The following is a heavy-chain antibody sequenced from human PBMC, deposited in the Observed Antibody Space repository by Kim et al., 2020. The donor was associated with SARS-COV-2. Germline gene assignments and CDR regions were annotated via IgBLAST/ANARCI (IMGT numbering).Heavy chain of an antibody. Sequence: SETLSLTCTVSGGSISSYYWSWIRQPPGKGLEWIGYIYYSGSTNYNPSLKSRVTISVDTSKNQFSLKLSSVTAADTAVYYCARDGGYGGYPPTAYYGMDVWGQGTTVTVSS. J-gene: IGHJ6*02. D-gene: IGHD5-12*01. CDR1: GGSISSYY. CDR2: IYYSGST. CDR3: ARDGGYGGYPPTAYYGMDV. V-gene: IGHV4-59*01.